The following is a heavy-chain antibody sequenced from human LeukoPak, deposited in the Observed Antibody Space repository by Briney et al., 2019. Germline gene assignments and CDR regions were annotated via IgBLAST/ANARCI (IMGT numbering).Heavy chain of an antibody. Sequence: SETLSLTCTVSGGSVISGSYHWSWIRQPPGKGLEWIGYIYYSGSTNYNSSLKSRVTISVDTSKNQFSLKLSSVTAADTAVYFCARWRDSSGYYYHFDSWGQGTLVTVSS. CDR1: GGSVISGSYH. D-gene: IGHD3-22*01. CDR3: ARWRDSSGYYYHFDS. V-gene: IGHV4-61*01. J-gene: IGHJ4*02. CDR2: IYYSGST.